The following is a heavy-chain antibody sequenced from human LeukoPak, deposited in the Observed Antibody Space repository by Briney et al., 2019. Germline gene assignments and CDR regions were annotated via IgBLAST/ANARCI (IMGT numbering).Heavy chain of an antibody. Sequence: PGGSLRLSCAASGFTFSSYAMSWVRQAPGKGLEWVSAISGSGGSTYYADSVKGRFTISRDNSKSTLYLQMNSLRAEDTAVYYCAKDGRSYDYVWGSYRSSAFDIWGQGTMVTVSS. CDR2: ISGSGGST. D-gene: IGHD3-16*02. J-gene: IGHJ3*02. CDR3: AKDGRSYDYVWGSYRSSAFDI. V-gene: IGHV3-23*01. CDR1: GFTFSSYA.